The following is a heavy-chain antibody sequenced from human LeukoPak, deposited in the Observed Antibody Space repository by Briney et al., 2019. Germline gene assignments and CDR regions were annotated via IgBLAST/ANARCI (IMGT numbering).Heavy chain of an antibody. CDR1: GFTFSSYA. CDR2: ISYDGSNK. V-gene: IGHV3-30*04. J-gene: IGHJ4*02. CDR3: VPHTITSGSYVGVFRY. D-gene: IGHD1-26*01. Sequence: GRSLRLSCAASGFTFSSYAMHWVRQAPGKGLEWVAVISYDGSNKYYADSVKGRFTISRDNSKNTLYLQMNSLRAEDTAVYYCVPHTITSGSYVGVFRYWGQGTLVTVSS.